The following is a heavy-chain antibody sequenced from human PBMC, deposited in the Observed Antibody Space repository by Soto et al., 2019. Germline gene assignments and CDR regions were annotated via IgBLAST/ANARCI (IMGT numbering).Heavy chain of an antibody. CDR3: AKQRAGYGSGSDTFYFDV. J-gene: IGHJ4*02. CDR1: GFTFSTYA. CDR2: LSGSGGTT. V-gene: IGHV3-23*01. D-gene: IGHD3-10*01. Sequence: GGSLRPSCSTPGFTFSTYAMNWVRQAPGKGLEWVSALSGSGGTTYYADSVRGRFTFSRDNSKNTLFLQMSSLRAEDTALYYCAKQRAGYGSGSDTFYFDVWGQGTLVTVSS.